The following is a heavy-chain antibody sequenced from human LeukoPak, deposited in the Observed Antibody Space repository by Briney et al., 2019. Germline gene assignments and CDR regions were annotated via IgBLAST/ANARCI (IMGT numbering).Heavy chain of an antibody. CDR2: INPNSGGT. Sequence: GASVKVSCKASGYTFTGYYMHWVRQAPGQGLEWMGRINPNSGGTNYAQKFQGRVTMTRDTSISTAYMELSRLRSDDTAVYYCERAAGGITFGGVIVTLWYFDYWGQGTLVTVSS. CDR1: GYTFTGYY. J-gene: IGHJ4*02. D-gene: IGHD3-16*02. CDR3: ERAAGGITFGGVIVTLWYFDY. V-gene: IGHV1-2*06.